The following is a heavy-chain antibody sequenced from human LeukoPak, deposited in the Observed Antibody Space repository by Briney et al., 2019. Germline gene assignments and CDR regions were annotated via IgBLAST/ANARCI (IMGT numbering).Heavy chain of an antibody. V-gene: IGHV4-59*08. D-gene: IGHD2-2*01. J-gene: IGHJ4*02. CDR2: IYYSGNT. CDR1: SCPINDYH. CDR3: ARQAYCSSFGCSGFLF. Sequence: PSESLSLTCTVSSCPINDYHWSWVRQPPGKELEWLGFIYYSGNTSYNPSVKRRVTISVDTSKNQFSLNLRYYTAADTAVYYCARQAYCSSFGCSGFLFGGQGTLVTVSS.